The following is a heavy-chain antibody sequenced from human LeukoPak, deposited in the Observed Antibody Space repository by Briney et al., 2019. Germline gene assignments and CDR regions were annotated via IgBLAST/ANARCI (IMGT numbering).Heavy chain of an antibody. V-gene: IGHV3-74*01. CDR3: SSDSLSSCGGDCYSGLDV. D-gene: IGHD2-21*02. CDR1: GFTFSNYW. J-gene: IGHJ6*02. Sequence: PGGSLRLSCAASGFTFSNYWMHWVRQAPREALMWVSRIKSDGSSTTYADSVKGRFTISRDNAKNTLYLQMNSLRAEDTAVYYCSSDSLSSCGGDCYSGLDVWGQGTTVTVSS. CDR2: IKSDGSST.